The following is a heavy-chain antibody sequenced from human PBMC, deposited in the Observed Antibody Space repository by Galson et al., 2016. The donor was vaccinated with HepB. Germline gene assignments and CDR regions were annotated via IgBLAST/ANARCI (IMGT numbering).Heavy chain of an antibody. J-gene: IGHJ3*01. CDR3: AKWNFAADL. D-gene: IGHD1-7*01. CDR1: GLTFSTYW. CDR2: LNQDGSLK. Sequence: SLRLSCAASGLTFSTYWMNWVRQAPGMGLEWVANLNQDGSLKYYADSVRGRFTISRDNAKESVYLQMNSLRAEDTAVYYCAKWNFAADLWGQGTVVTVSS. V-gene: IGHV3-7*01.